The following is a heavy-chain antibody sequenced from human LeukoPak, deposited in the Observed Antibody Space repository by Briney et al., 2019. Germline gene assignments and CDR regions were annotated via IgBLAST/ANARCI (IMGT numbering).Heavy chain of an antibody. CDR1: GYPISSGYY. Sequence: PSETLSLTCTVSGYPISSGYYWGWIRQPPGKGLEWIGSIYYSGSTYYNPSLKSRVTISVDTSKNQFSLKLSSVTAADTAVYYCARHPHYGSSWYWGQGTLVTVSS. CDR3: ARHPHYGSSWY. V-gene: IGHV4-38-2*02. D-gene: IGHD6-13*01. J-gene: IGHJ4*02. CDR2: IYYSGST.